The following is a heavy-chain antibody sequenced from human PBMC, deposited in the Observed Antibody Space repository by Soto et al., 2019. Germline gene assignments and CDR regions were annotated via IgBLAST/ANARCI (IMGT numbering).Heavy chain of an antibody. CDR1: GYTFTSYD. V-gene: IGHV1-8*01. Sequence: ASVKVSCKASGYTFTSYDINWVRQATGQGLEWMGWMNPNSGNTGYAQKFQGRVTMTRNTSISTAYMELSSLRSEDTAVYYCAREGTGYGSGSSNWFDPWGQGTLVTVSS. CDR2: MNPNSGNT. J-gene: IGHJ5*02. D-gene: IGHD3-10*01. CDR3: AREGTGYGSGSSNWFDP.